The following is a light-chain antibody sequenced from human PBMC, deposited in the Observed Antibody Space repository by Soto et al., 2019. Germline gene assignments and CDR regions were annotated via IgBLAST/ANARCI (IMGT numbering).Light chain of an antibody. CDR1: SSDVGSYNL. Sequence: QSALTQPASVSGSPGQLITISCTGTSSDVGSYNLVSWYQQHAGKAPKLMIYEASKRPSGVSNRFSGSKSGNTASLTISGLQAEDEADYYCCSFAGSTTFVLFGGGTKLTVL. CDR3: CSFAGSTTFVL. CDR2: EAS. J-gene: IGLJ2*01. V-gene: IGLV2-23*02.